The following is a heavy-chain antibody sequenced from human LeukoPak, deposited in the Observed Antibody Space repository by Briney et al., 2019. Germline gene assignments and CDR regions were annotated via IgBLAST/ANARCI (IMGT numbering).Heavy chain of an antibody. J-gene: IGHJ3*02. D-gene: IGHD6-13*01. Sequence: SETLSLTCTVSGGSISSSSYYWGWIRQPPGKGLEWIGSIYYSGSTYYNPSLKSRVTISVDTSKNQFSLKLSSVTAADTAVYYCARVKASKYSSSWTGAFDIWGQGTMVTVSS. CDR2: IYYSGST. V-gene: IGHV4-39*07. CDR3: ARVKASKYSSSWTGAFDI. CDR1: GGSISSSSYY.